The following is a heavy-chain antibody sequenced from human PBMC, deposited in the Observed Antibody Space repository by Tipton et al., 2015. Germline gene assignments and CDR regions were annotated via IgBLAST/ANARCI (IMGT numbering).Heavy chain of an antibody. Sequence: SLRLSCAASGFTFRTSWMHWVRQAPGKGLVWVSRIDSDGSTTAYADSVKGRFTVSRDNAKNTLYLQMNSLRVEDTAVYYCAKDLSPQHYFDYWGQGALVTVSS. CDR1: GFTFRTSW. J-gene: IGHJ4*02. CDR3: AKDLSPQHYFDY. V-gene: IGHV3-74*01. CDR2: IDSDGSTT.